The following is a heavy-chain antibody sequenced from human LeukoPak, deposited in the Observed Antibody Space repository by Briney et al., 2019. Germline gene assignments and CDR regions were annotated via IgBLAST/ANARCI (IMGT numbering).Heavy chain of an antibody. D-gene: IGHD2/OR15-2a*01. V-gene: IGHV3-7*03. CDR1: GFTFSGFW. J-gene: IGHJ6*02. Sequence: PGGSLRLSCAVSGFTFSGFWMSWSRQAPGKGLEWVASINSDGSEGYYADVVKGRFTISRDNAKNSLYLQMNSLRAEDTALYHCARDRTTEYYYGMDVWGQGTTVTVSS. CDR2: INSDGSEG. CDR3: ARDRTTEYYYGMDV.